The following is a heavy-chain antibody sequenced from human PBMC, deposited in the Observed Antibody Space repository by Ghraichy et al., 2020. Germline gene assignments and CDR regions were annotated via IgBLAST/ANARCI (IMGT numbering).Heavy chain of an antibody. CDR3: ARRSTNAFDI. V-gene: IGHV4-59*01. CDR2: ISYRGST. Sequence: SETLSLTCTVSGGSISSYYWSWIRQPPGKGLEWIGYISYRGSTNYNPSLTSRVTISVDTSKNQFSLKLSSVTAADTAVYYCARRSTNAFDIWGQGTMVTVSS. J-gene: IGHJ3*02. CDR1: GGSISSYY. D-gene: IGHD2-2*01.